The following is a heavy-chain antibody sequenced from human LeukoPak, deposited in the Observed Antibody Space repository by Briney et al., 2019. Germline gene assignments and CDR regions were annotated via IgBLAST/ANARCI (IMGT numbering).Heavy chain of an antibody. CDR1: GFTFSNYI. CDR3: ARDGVGYGDSFDY. D-gene: IGHD2-8*01. V-gene: IGHV3-21*06. J-gene: IGHJ4*02. Sequence: GGSLRLSCAASGFTFSNYIVNWVRQAPGEGLEWVASISSSSSYIYYADSVKGRFTISRDNAKNLLYLQMTSLRAVDTAVYYCARDGVGYGDSFDYWGQGTLVTVSS. CDR2: ISSSSSYI.